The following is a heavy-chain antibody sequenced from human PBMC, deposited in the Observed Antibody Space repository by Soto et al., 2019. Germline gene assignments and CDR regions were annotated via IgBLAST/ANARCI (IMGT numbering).Heavy chain of an antibody. D-gene: IGHD3-22*01. CDR2: IIPIFGTA. CDR3: ARPKNYYDSSGYFKLDY. V-gene: IGHV1-69*13. CDR1: GGTFSSYA. Sequence: ASVKVSCKASGGTFSSYATSWVRQAPGQGLEWMGGIIPIFGTANYAQKFQGRVTITADESTSTAYMELSSLRSEDTAVYYCARPKNYYDSSGYFKLDYWGQGTLVTVSS. J-gene: IGHJ4*02.